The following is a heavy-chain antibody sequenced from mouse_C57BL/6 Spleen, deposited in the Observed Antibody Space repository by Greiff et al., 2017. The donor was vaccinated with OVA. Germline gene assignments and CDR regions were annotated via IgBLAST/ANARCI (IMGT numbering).Heavy chain of an antibody. CDR2: IRLKSDNYAT. V-gene: IGHV6-3*01. J-gene: IGHJ2*01. D-gene: IGHD2-2*01. Sequence: EVKLMESGGGLVQPGGSMKLSCVASGFTFSNYWMNWVRQSPEKGLEWVAQIRLKSDNYATHYAESVKGRFTISRDDSKSSVYLQMNNLRAEDTEIYYCTGGGLRRRLYFDYWGQGTTLTVSS. CDR3: TGGGLRRRLYFDY. CDR1: GFTFSNYW.